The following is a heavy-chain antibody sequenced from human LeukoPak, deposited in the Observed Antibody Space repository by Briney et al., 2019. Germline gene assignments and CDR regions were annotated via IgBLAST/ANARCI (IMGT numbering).Heavy chain of an antibody. J-gene: IGHJ4*02. CDR2: IYHSGST. V-gene: IGHV4-4*02. CDR3: AKLSLGYSSSWYEIDY. D-gene: IGHD6-13*01. Sequence: PSETLSLTCAVSGGSISSSDWWSWVRQPPGKGLEWIGEIYHSGSTNYNPSLKSRVTISVDKSKNQFSLKPSSVTAADTAVYYCAKLSLGYSSSWYEIDYWGQGTLVTVSS. CDR1: GGSISSSDW.